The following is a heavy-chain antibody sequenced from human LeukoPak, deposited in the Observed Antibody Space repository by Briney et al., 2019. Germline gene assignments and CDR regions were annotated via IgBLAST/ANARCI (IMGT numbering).Heavy chain of an antibody. CDR2: ISHSRST. D-gene: IGHD2-15*01. CDR1: GGSISSSNW. V-gene: IGHV4-4*02. Sequence: SETLSLTCAVSGGSISSSNWWSWVRQPPGKGLEWIREISHSRSTNYNPSLKSRVTISVDKSKNQFSLKLSSVTAADTAVYYCARDSVYCSGGSCYSRSYYYYMDVWGKGTTVTVSS. J-gene: IGHJ6*03. CDR3: ARDSVYCSGGSCYSRSYYYYMDV.